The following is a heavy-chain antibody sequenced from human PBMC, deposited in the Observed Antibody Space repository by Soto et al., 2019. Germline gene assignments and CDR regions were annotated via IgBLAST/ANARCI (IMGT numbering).Heavy chain of an antibody. CDR3: ARDGHRSGDY. J-gene: IGHJ4*02. D-gene: IGHD1-26*01. CDR2: INPNTGDT. V-gene: IGHV1-2*02. Sequence: QVQLVQSGAEVKKPGASVKVSCKASGYTFTAYYIHWVRQAPGQGLEWVGWINPNTGDTNYAQRFQGRVSLTRDTSINTAYMELSRLRSDDTAVYYCARDGHRSGDYWGRGALVTVSS. CDR1: GYTFTAYY.